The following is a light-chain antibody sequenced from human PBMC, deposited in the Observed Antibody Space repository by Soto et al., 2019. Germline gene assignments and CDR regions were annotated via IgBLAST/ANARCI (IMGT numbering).Light chain of an antibody. V-gene: IGLV2-14*01. CDR1: SSDVGGYNY. CDR3: RSYTSSSTLGV. CDR2: DVS. Sequence: QSALTQPASVSGSPGQSITISCTGTSSDVGGYNYVSWYQQYPGKAPKLMIYDVSDRPSGVSNRFSGSKSGNTASLTISGLQAEDEADYYCRSYTSSSTLGVFGGGTKLTVL. J-gene: IGLJ2*01.